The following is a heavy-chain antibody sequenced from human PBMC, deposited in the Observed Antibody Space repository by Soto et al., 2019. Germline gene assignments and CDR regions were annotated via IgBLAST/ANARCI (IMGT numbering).Heavy chain of an antibody. CDR1: GGSVSSGSYY. Sequence: PSATLSLTCTVSGGSVSSGSYYWSWIRQPPGKRLEWIGYIYYSGSTNYNPSLKSRVTISVDTSKNQFSLKLSSVTAADTAGYYCASHPGSSGYYYYYYGMDVWGQGTTVTVSS. CDR2: IYYSGST. CDR3: ASHPGSSGYYYYYYGMDV. D-gene: IGHD3-22*01. J-gene: IGHJ6*02. V-gene: IGHV4-61*01.